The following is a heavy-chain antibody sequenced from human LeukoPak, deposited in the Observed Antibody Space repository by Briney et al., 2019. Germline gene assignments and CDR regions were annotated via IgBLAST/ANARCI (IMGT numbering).Heavy chain of an antibody. Sequence: GGSLRLSCAASGFTFSSYEMNWVRQAPGKGLEWVSYISSSGSTIYYADSVKGRFTISRDNAKNSLYLQMNSLRAEDTAVYYCARPKRIMYSSLPHYWGQGTLVTVSS. CDR1: GFTFSSYE. CDR3: ARPKRIMYSSLPHY. J-gene: IGHJ4*02. V-gene: IGHV3-48*03. D-gene: IGHD6-6*01. CDR2: ISSSGSTI.